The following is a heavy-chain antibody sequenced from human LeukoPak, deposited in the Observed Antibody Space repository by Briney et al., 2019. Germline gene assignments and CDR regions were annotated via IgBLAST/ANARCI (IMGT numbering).Heavy chain of an antibody. D-gene: IGHD5-12*01. J-gene: IGHJ4*02. CDR3: ARKSGYGIFDH. CDR2: IYYSGST. V-gene: IGHV4-61*01. CDR1: GYSINSAFY. Sequence: SETLSLTCTVSGYSINSAFYWGWIRVPPGKGLEWIGYIYYSGSTNYNPSLKSRVTISVDTSKNQFSLKLSSVTAADTAVYYCARKSGYGIFDHWGQGTLVTVSS.